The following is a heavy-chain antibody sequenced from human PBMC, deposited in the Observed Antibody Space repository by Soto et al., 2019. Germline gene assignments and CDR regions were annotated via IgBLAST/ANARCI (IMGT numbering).Heavy chain of an antibody. CDR2: ISYDGSNK. CDR1: GFTFSSYG. Sequence: GESLKISCAASGFTFSSYGMHWVRQAPGKGLEWVAVISYDGSNKYYADSVKGRFTISRDNSKNTLYLQMNSLRAEDTAVYYCLRAFDIWGQGTMVTVSS. J-gene: IGHJ3*02. V-gene: IGHV3-30*03. CDR3: LRAFDI.